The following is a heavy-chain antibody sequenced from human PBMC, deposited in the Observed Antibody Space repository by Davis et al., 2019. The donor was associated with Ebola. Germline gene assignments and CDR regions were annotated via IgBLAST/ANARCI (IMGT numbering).Heavy chain of an antibody. Sequence: PSETLSLTCTVSGGSISTYYWSWIRQPPGKGMEWIGYIYYSGSTNYNPALKSRVTISVDTSESQLSLKLSSVTASDTAVYYCARGQLVFDYWGQGTLVTVSS. CDR1: GGSISTYY. CDR2: IYYSGST. D-gene: IGHD6-13*01. CDR3: ARGQLVFDY. J-gene: IGHJ4*02. V-gene: IGHV4-59*01.